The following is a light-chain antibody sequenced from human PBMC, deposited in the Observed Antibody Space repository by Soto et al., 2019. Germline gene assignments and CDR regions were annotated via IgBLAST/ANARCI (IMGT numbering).Light chain of an antibody. J-gene: IGKJ1*01. CDR1: QSVSSN. CDR2: GAS. Sequence: EIVMTQSPATLSVSPGERGTLSCRASQSVSSNLAWYQQKPGQAPRLLIYGASNRATGITARFSGRRSGIEFTLTIRSLQSDYFAVYYFQHHNNWPWTFGHGTQVEIK. V-gene: IGKV3-15*01. CDR3: QHHNNWPWT.